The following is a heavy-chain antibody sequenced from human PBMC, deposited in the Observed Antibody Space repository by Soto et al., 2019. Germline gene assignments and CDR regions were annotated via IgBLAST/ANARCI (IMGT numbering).Heavy chain of an antibody. CDR2: ISFDGSDT. J-gene: IGHJ6*02. CDR1: GFTFSNYA. Sequence: QVQLVESGGGVVQPGRSLRLSCAASGFTFSNYAMHWVRQGPGKGLEWVAVISFDGSDTYYADSVKGRFSIYGDTSMNTLYLQMNSLRPEDTAVYFCAKDKWRERELRGAMDVWGQGTTVALSS. CDR3: AKDKWRERELRGAMDV. D-gene: IGHD1-7*01. V-gene: IGHV3-30*18.